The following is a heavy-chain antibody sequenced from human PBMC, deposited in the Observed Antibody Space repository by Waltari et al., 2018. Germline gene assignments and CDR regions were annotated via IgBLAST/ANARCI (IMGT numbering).Heavy chain of an antibody. Sequence: EVQLVESGGGLVQPGGSLRLSCAASGFTFRSYWMSWVRQAPGKGLEWVANIKQDGSEKYYVDSVKGRFTISRDNAKNSLYLQMNSLRAEDTAVYYCAREGRGPFDYWGQGTLVTVSS. CDR1: GFTFRSYW. CDR3: AREGRGPFDY. J-gene: IGHJ4*02. V-gene: IGHV3-7*01. CDR2: IKQDGSEK.